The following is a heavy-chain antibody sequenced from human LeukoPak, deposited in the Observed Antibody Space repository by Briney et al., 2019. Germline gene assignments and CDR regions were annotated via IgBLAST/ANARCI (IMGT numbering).Heavy chain of an antibody. D-gene: IGHD6-13*01. CDR2: IYYSGST. CDR3: ARDRWAAAGYFDYYMDV. Sequence: SETLSLTCTVSAGSISSYYWSWIRQPPGKGLEWIGYIYYSGSTNYNPSLKSRVTISGDTSKNQFSLKLSSVTAADTAVYYCARDRWAAAGYFDYYMDVWGKGTTVTVSS. CDR1: AGSISSYY. V-gene: IGHV4-59*01. J-gene: IGHJ6*03.